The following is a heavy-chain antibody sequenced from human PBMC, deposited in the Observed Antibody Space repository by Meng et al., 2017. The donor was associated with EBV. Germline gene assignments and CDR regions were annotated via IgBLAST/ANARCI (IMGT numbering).Heavy chain of an antibody. CDR3: AHRRDEYSSSWYGWFDP. CDR2: IYWDDDK. J-gene: IGHJ5*02. CDR1: GFSLSTSGVG. Sequence: ITFKESGPPLVKPTQTLHLTCTFSGFSLSTSGVGVGWIRQPPGKALEWLALIYWDDDKRYSPSLKSRLTITKDTSKNQVVLTMTNMDPVDTATYYCAHRRDEYSSSWYGWFDPWGQGTLVTVSS. V-gene: IGHV2-5*02. D-gene: IGHD6-13*01.